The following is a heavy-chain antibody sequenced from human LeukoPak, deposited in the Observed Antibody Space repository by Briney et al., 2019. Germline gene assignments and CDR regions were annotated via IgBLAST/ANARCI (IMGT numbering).Heavy chain of an antibody. Sequence: GGSLRLSCAASGFTLSSYAMAWVRQAPGKGLEWVSAISGSGGGTYYAASVKGRFTISRDNSKNTLHLQLDSLRAEDTALYYCAKGVVDGGGVDYWGQGTLVTVSS. J-gene: IGHJ4*02. D-gene: IGHD2-21*01. CDR3: AKGVVDGGGVDY. V-gene: IGHV3-23*01. CDR2: ISGSGGGT. CDR1: GFTLSSYA.